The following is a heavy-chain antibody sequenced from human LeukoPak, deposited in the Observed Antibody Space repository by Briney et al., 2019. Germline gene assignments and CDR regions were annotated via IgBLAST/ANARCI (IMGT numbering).Heavy chain of an antibody. J-gene: IGHJ4*02. CDR2: ISGSGGTP. CDR3: AKEVIAAGGNFEY. Sequence: GGSLRLSCAASGFTFSTYAMNWVRQAPGKGLEWVSTISGSGGTPHYADSVKGRFTISRDNSKNTLYVQMNSLRAEDTAVYYCAKEVIAAGGNFEYWGQGTLVTVSS. D-gene: IGHD6-13*01. V-gene: IGHV3-23*01. CDR1: GFTFSTYA.